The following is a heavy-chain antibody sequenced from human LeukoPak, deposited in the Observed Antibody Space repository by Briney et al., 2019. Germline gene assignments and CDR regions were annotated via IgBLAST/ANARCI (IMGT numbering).Heavy chain of an antibody. Sequence: PSETLSLTCAVYGGSFSGYYWSWIRQPPGKGLEWIGEINHSGSTNYNPSLKSRVTISVDTSKNQFSLKLSSVTAADTAVYYCAKFSGYMDGWGKGTTVTVSS. CDR2: INHSGST. V-gene: IGHV4-34*01. D-gene: IGHD6-25*01. J-gene: IGHJ6*03. CDR1: GGSFSGYY. CDR3: AKFSGYMDG.